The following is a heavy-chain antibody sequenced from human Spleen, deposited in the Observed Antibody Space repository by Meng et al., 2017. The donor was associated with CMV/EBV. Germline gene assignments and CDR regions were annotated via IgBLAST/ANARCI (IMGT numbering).Heavy chain of an antibody. J-gene: IGHJ6*02. CDR3: ARDDTYYGMDV. V-gene: IGHV3-7*03. CDR2: IKADGSDK. Sequence: GESLKISCAVSGFTFSSYWMSWVRQAPGKGLEWVANIKADGSDKNYVDSVKGRFTISRDNAKNSLYLQMNSLRAGDTALYYCARDDTYYGMDVWGQGTTVTVSS. CDR1: GFTFSSYW.